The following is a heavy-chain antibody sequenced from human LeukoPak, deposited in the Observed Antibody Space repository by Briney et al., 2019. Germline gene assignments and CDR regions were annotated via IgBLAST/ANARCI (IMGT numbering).Heavy chain of an antibody. J-gene: IGHJ3*02. Sequence: SETLSLTCTVSGGSISSYYWSWFRQPPGKGLEWIGYIYYSESTNYNPSLKSRVTISVDTSKNQFSLKLSSVTAADTAVYYCATPSSGYQHDAFDIWGQGTMVTVSS. CDR2: IYYSEST. V-gene: IGHV4-59*08. CDR3: ATPSSGYQHDAFDI. CDR1: GGSISSYY. D-gene: IGHD3-22*01.